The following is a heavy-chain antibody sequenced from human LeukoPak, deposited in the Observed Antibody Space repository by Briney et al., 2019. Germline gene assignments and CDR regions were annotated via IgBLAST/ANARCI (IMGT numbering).Heavy chain of an antibody. CDR3: SRDLQWPDAFDI. CDR2: INPNSGGT. J-gene: IGHJ3*02. V-gene: IGHV1-2*02. Sequence: ASVKVSCKASGYTFTGYYMHWVRQAPGQGLEWMGWINPNSGGTNYAQKFQGRVTMTRDTSISTAYMELSRLRSDDTAVYYCSRDLQWPDAFDIWGQGTMVTVSS. CDR1: GYTFTGYY. D-gene: IGHD6-19*01.